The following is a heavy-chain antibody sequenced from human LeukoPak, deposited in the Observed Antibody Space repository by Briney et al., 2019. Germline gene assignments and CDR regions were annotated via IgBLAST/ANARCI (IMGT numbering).Heavy chain of an antibody. J-gene: IGHJ6*02. CDR2: INPSGGST. D-gene: IGHD3-22*01. Sequence: ASVKVSCKASGGTFSSYAISWVRQAPGQGLEWMGIINPSGGSTNYAQKLQGRVTMTTDTSTSTAYMELRSLRSDDTAVYYCARSDSSGSEYYGMDVWGQGTTVTVSS. CDR1: GGTFSSYA. V-gene: IGHV1-18*01. CDR3: ARSDSSGSEYYGMDV.